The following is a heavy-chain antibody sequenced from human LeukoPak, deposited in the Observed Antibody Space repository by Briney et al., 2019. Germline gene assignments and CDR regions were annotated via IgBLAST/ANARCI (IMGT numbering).Heavy chain of an antibody. D-gene: IGHD3-10*01. V-gene: IGHV3-30*18. Sequence: QAGRSLRLSCAASGFTFSSYGMHWVRQAPRKGLEWVAVISYDGSNKYYADSVKGRFTISRDNSKNTLYLQMNSLRAEDTAVYYCAKDPAVRGVIIPLNWFDPWGQGTLVTVSS. CDR1: GFTFSSYG. CDR2: ISYDGSNK. J-gene: IGHJ5*02. CDR3: AKDPAVRGVIIPLNWFDP.